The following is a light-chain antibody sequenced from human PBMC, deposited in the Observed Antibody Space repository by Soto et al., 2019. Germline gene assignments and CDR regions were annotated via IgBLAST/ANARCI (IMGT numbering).Light chain of an antibody. Sequence: DIQMTQSPSTLSASVGDRVTITCRASQSISSWLAWYQQKPGKAPNLLIYKASSLEGGVPSRFSGSGSGTEFTLTISSLQPDDFATYYCQQYNSYPETFCQGTRLEMK. CDR1: QSISSW. CDR3: QQYNSYPET. CDR2: KAS. V-gene: IGKV1-5*03. J-gene: IGKJ5*01.